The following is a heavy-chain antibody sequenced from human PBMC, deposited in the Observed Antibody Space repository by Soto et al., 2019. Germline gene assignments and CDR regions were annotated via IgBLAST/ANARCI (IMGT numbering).Heavy chain of an antibody. V-gene: IGHV4-59*08. Sequence: ETLALTCTVAGGSISSFYWRWIRQPPGKGLEWIGYISYSGSTNYNPALQSRVTISVATSKKQCSLKLSSVTAANTAVYYCARQRPAYYFFDSWGQGTLVTVS. CDR2: ISYSGST. CDR3: ARQRPAYYFFDS. J-gene: IGHJ4*02. CDR1: GGSISSFY. D-gene: IGHD2-2*01.